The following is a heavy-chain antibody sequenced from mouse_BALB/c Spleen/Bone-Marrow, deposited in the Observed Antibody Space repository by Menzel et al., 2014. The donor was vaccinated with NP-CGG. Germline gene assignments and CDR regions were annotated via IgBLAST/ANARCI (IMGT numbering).Heavy chain of an antibody. Sequence: EVKLVESGAELVKPGDSVKLSCTASGFNIKDTYMHWVKQRPEQGLEWIGRIDPANGNTKYDPKFQGKATITADTSSNTAYLQLSSPTSEDTAVYYCALLLRYYAMDYWGQGTSVTVSS. D-gene: IGHD1-1*01. CDR3: ALLLRYYAMDY. CDR2: IDPANGNT. V-gene: IGHV14-3*02. J-gene: IGHJ4*01. CDR1: GFNIKDTY.